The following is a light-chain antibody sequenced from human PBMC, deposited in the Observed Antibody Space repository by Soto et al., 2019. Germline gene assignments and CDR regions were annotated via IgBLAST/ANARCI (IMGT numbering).Light chain of an antibody. V-gene: IGLV2-8*01. J-gene: IGLJ1*01. Sequence: QSALTQPPSASGSPGQSVTVSCTGTSSDIGDYNYVSWYQHHPGKAPKLMIYEVSKRPSGVPDRFSGSKSGNTASLTVSGLQAEDEADYYCSSYGGSNNFVFGTGTKLTVL. CDR2: EVS. CDR1: SSDIGDYNY. CDR3: SSYGGSNNFV.